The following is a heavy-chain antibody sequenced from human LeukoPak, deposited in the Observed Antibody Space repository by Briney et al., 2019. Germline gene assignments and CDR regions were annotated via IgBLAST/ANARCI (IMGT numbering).Heavy chain of an antibody. CDR3: AGGLLGCSRGSCYPTDY. CDR1: GFTFSSYA. Sequence: GGSLRLSCAASGFTFSSYAMSWVRQAPGKGLEWVSYISSSSVPYYADSVKGRFTISRDNAKNSLYLQMNSLRAEDTAVYYCAGGLLGCSRGSCYPTDYWGQGTLVIVSS. CDR2: ISSSSVP. D-gene: IGHD2-15*01. J-gene: IGHJ4*02. V-gene: IGHV3-69-1*01.